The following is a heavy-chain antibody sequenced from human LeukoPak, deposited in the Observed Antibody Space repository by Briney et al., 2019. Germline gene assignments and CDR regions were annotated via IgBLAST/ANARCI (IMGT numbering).Heavy chain of an antibody. V-gene: IGHV4-59*02. CDR2: IYSSGST. D-gene: IGHD1-1*01. CDR1: GVSVSSHS. Sequence: WETLSLTCTVSGVSVSSHSWSWIRQPPGKGLEWIGYIYSSGSTNYNPSLKSRVTMSVDTSKNQFSLNLRSVSGADTAVYYCARDRWSDDAGYFDNWGQGTLVTVSS. J-gene: IGHJ4*02. CDR3: ARDRWSDDAGYFDN.